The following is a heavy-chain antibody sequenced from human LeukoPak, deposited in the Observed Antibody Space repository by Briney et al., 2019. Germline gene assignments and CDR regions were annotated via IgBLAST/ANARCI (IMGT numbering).Heavy chain of an antibody. CDR2: ISYDGSNK. D-gene: IGHD6-13*01. Sequence: PGGSLRLSCAASGFTFSSYGMHWVRQAPGKGLEWVAVISYDGSNKYYADSVKGRFTISRDNSKNTLYLQMNSLRAEDTAVYYCARAEQLGAFDIWGQGTMVTVSS. J-gene: IGHJ3*02. CDR3: ARAEQLGAFDI. V-gene: IGHV3-30*03. CDR1: GFTFSSYG.